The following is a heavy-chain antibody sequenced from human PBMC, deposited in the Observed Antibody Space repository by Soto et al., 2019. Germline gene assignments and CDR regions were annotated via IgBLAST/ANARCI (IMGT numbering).Heavy chain of an antibody. J-gene: IGHJ6*02. CDR1: GFTFSSYA. Sequence: GGSLRLSCAASGFTFSSYAMHWVRQAPGKGLEWVAVISYDGSNKYYADSVKGRFTISRDNSKNTLYLQMNSLRAEDTAVYYCARDKDCTNGVCYTGYYYYGMDVWGQGTRSPSP. D-gene: IGHD2-8*01. CDR3: ARDKDCTNGVCYTGYYYYGMDV. CDR2: ISYDGSNK. V-gene: IGHV3-30-3*01.